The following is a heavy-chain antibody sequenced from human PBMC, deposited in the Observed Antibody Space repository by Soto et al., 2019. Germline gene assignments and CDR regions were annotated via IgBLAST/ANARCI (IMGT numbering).Heavy chain of an antibody. V-gene: IGHV1-69*01. CDR1: GGTFSSYA. CDR3: ARDSLVVVAATPRWFDP. Sequence: QVQLVQSGAEVKKPGSSVKVSCKSSGGTFSSYAFSWVRQAPGQGLEWMGGIIPMFGTANYAQKFQGRVTIPADDSTSTAYMELSSLGFEDTAVYYCARDSLVVVAATPRWFDPWGQGTLVTVSS. D-gene: IGHD2-15*01. CDR2: IIPMFGTA. J-gene: IGHJ5*02.